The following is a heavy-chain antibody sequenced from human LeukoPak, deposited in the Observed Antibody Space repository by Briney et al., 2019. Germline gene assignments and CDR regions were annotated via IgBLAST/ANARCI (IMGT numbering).Heavy chain of an antibody. CDR1: GGSISTFY. CDR2: IFHTGHS. Sequence: SEILSLTCTVSGGSISTFYWSWLRQPPGKGLEWIGYIFHTGHSNHNPSLKGRVTISVDTSKNQFSLNLNSVTAADTAMYYCARHPFSDGFDLWGQGTMVTVSS. J-gene: IGHJ3*01. V-gene: IGHV4-59*08. CDR3: ARHPFSDGFDL.